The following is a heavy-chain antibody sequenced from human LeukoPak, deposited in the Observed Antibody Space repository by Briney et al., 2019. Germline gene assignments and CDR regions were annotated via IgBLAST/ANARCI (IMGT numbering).Heavy chain of an antibody. Sequence: ASVKVSCKASGYTFTSYDINWVRQATGQGLEWMGWMNPNSGNTGYAQKFQGRVTITADKSTSTAYMELSSLRSEDTAVYYCARAAPNYYGSGEGAFDIWGQGTMVTVSS. CDR1: GYTFTSYD. V-gene: IGHV1-8*01. J-gene: IGHJ3*02. CDR3: ARAAPNYYGSGEGAFDI. CDR2: MNPNSGNT. D-gene: IGHD3-10*01.